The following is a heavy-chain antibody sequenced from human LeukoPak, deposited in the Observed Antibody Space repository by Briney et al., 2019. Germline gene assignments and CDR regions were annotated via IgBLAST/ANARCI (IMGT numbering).Heavy chain of an antibody. CDR3: ARCPPPGWFDP. CDR2: INHSGNT. V-gene: IGHV4-34*01. J-gene: IGHJ5*02. D-gene: IGHD5/OR15-5a*01. Sequence: PSETLSLTCAVYGGSFSGYYWSWIRQPPGKGLEWIGEINHSGNTNYNPSLKSRVTISVDTSKKQFSLKLSSVTAADTAVYYCARCPPPGWFDPWGQGTLVTVSS. CDR1: GGSFSGYY.